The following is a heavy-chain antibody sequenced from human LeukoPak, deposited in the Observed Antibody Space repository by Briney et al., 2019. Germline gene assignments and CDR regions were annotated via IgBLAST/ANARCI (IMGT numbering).Heavy chain of an antibody. CDR2: INHSGST. D-gene: IGHD4-17*01. J-gene: IGHJ1*01. CDR1: GGSFSGYY. CDR3: ARGGMTTVTSYFQH. Sequence: SETLSLTCAVYGGSFSGYYWSWIRQPPGKGLEWIGEINHSGSTNYNPSLKSRVTISVDTSKNQFSLKLSSVTAADTAVYYCARGGMTTVTSYFQHWGQGTLVTVSS. V-gene: IGHV4-34*01.